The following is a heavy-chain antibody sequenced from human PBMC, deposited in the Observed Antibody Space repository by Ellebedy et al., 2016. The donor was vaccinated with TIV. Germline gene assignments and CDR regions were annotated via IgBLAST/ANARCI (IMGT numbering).Heavy chain of an antibody. CDR2: VHYRGSS. V-gene: IGHV4-59*01. Sequence: SETLSLXXSVSGDSITNYYWTWIRQPPGKGLEWIGFVHYRGSSNYNPSLKSRATISLDTSKKQFSLTVSSVTAEDTAVYYCARGIVVPAVPKWGGFYFDSWGQGTLVTVSS. J-gene: IGHJ4*02. CDR1: GDSITNYY. CDR3: ARGIVVPAVPKWGGFYFDS. D-gene: IGHD2-2*01.